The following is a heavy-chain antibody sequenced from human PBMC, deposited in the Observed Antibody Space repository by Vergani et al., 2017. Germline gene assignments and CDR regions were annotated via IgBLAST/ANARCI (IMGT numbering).Heavy chain of an antibody. D-gene: IGHD4-17*01. CDR2: IYPGDSDT. CDR1: GYSFTSYW. J-gene: IGHJ3*02. Sequence: EVPLVQSGAEVKKPGESLKISCKGSGYSFTSYWIGWVRQMPGKGLEWMGIIYPGDSDTRYSPSFQGQVTISADKSISTAYLQWSSLKASDTAMYYCARPGMTTVTIGDAFDIWGQGTMVTVSS. CDR3: ARPGMTTVTIGDAFDI. V-gene: IGHV5-51*01.